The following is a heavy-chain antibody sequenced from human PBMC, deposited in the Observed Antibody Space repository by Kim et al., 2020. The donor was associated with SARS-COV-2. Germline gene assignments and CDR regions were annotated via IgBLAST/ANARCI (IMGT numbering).Heavy chain of an antibody. CDR2: INHSGST. D-gene: IGHD6-6*01. CDR1: GGSFSGYY. CDR3: ARRIPKARSRFDY. J-gene: IGHJ4*02. V-gene: IGHV4-34*01. Sequence: SETLSLTCAVYGGSFSGYYWSWIPQPPGKGLEWIGEINHSGSTNYNPSLKSRVTISVDTSKNQFSLKLSSVTPADTAVYYCARRIPKARSRFDYWGQGTLVTVSS.